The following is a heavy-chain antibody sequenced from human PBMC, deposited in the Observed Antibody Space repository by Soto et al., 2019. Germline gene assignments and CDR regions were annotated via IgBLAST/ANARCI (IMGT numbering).Heavy chain of an antibody. CDR2: INAGNGNT. J-gene: IGHJ4*02. V-gene: IGHV1-3*01. D-gene: IGHD5-12*01. CDR1: GYTFTSYA. Sequence: GASVKVSCKASGYTFTSYAMHWVRQAPGQRLEWMGWINAGNGNTKYSQKFQGRVTITRDTSASTAYMELSSLRSEDTAVYYCARPARGHRCGYIGYDHYYFDYWGQATLVTVSS. CDR3: ARPARGHRCGYIGYDHYYFDY.